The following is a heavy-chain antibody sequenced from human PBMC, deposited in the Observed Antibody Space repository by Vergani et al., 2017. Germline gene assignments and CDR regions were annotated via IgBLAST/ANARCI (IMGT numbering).Heavy chain of an antibody. V-gene: IGHV1-24*01. CDR1: GYTLHELS. J-gene: IGHJ4*02. D-gene: IGHD6-13*01. Sequence: QVQLVQSGAEVKKPGASVKVSCKVSGYTLHELSMHWVRQAPGKGLEWMGGFDPEDGETIYAQKFQGRVTMSEDTLTDTAYMELSSLRSEDMAVYYCATASGYSSSWFDYWGQGTLVNVSS. CDR2: FDPEDGET. CDR3: ATASGYSSSWFDY.